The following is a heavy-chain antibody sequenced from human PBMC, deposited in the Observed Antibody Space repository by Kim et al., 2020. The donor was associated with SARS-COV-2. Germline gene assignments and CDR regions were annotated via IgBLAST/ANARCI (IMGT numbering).Heavy chain of an antibody. CDR3: AIGDYGYFDY. D-gene: IGHD4-17*01. CDR1: GFTFSSYA. CDR2: ISYDGSNK. V-gene: IGHV3-30*04. J-gene: IGHJ4*02. Sequence: GGSLRLSCAASGFTFSSYAMHWVRQAPGKGLEWVAVISYDGSNKYYADSVKGRFTISRDNSKNTLYLQMNSLRAEDTAVYYCAIGDYGYFDYWGQGTLVTVSS.